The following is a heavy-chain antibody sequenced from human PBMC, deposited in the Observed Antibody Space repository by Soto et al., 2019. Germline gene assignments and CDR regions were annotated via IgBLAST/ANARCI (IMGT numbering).Heavy chain of an antibody. J-gene: IGHJ4*02. V-gene: IGHV1-69*13. CDR2: ILPVSAPP. D-gene: IGHD3-3*01. Sequence: ASVEVSCKASGGTLNNYAMNWVRRAPGQGLEWMGGILPVSAPPDYAQKFQGRVSITADHSTSTVYMELSRLKSDDTAVYFCATDSNYDVSNSFWGQGTLVTVSS. CDR3: ATDSNYDVSNSF. CDR1: GGTLNNYA.